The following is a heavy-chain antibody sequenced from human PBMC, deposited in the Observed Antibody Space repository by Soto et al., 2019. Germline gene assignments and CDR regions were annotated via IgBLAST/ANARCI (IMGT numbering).Heavy chain of an antibody. V-gene: IGHV3-74*01. J-gene: IGHJ4*02. Sequence: GGSLRLSCAASGFTFGNYWMHWVRQAPGKGLVCDSCITDCRRIKYEDSVKDRFIISRDDARSKLYLQLNDLRDEDTATYYCARGGLERFDHWGQGALVTVSS. CDR1: GFTFGNYW. CDR3: ARGGLERFDH. D-gene: IGHD1-1*01. CDR2: ITDCRRI.